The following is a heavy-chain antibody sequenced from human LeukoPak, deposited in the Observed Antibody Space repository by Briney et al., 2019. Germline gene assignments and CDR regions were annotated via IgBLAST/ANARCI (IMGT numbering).Heavy chain of an antibody. D-gene: IGHD2-2*01. CDR1: RSTFNTYA. Sequence: GGSLRLSCAVSRSTFNTYAMSWVRQAPGKGREWVSGISGSGGGTYYADSVKGRFTISRDNSKSTLYLQMNSLRVEITAVYYCAKMGGRISAAVDNWGQGTLVTVSS. J-gene: IGHJ4*02. V-gene: IGHV3-23*01. CDR3: AKMGGRISAAVDN. CDR2: ISGSGGGT.